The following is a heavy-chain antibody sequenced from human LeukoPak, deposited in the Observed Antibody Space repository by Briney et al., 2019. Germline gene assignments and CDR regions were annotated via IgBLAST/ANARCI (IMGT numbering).Heavy chain of an antibody. V-gene: IGHV3-23*01. Sequence: GVSLRLSCAASGFTFSSHAMSWVRQAPGKGLEWVSSVTDSGGSTYYADSVRGRFTITRDNSKNTLYLQMSGLRAEDTALYYCAKDKPSSGWSFDYWGPGTLVTVSS. CDR2: VTDSGGST. CDR3: AKDKPSSGWSFDY. J-gene: IGHJ4*02. CDR1: GFTFSSHA. D-gene: IGHD6-19*01.